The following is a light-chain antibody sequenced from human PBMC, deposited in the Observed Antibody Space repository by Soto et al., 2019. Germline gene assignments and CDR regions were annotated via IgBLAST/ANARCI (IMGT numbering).Light chain of an antibody. CDR2: DVS. Sequence: QSALTQPASVSESPGQSITTSCTGTSSDVGGYNYVSWYQQHPGKAPKLMIYDVSSRPSGVSNRFSGSKSGNTASLTISGLQAEDEADYYCSSYTKGSTLYVFGSGTKVTVL. V-gene: IGLV2-14*01. J-gene: IGLJ1*01. CDR3: SSYTKGSTLYV. CDR1: SSDVGGYNY.